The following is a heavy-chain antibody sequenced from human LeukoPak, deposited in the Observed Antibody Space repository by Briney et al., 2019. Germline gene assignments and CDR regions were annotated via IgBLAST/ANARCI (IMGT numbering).Heavy chain of an antibody. Sequence: ETLSLTCTVSGGSISSSSYYWGWIRQAPGKGLEWVSVIYSGGTTYYGDSVKGRFTISRDNSKNTLYLQMNSLRAEDTAVYYCARAWSMIRDFWTGSPFDYWGQGTLVTVSS. CDR3: ARAWSMIRDFWTGSPFDY. CDR1: GGSISSSSYY. V-gene: IGHV3-53*01. D-gene: IGHD3/OR15-3a*01. J-gene: IGHJ4*02. CDR2: IYSGGTT.